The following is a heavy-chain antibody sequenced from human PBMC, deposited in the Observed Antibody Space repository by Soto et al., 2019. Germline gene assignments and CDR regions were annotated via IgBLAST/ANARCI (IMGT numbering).Heavy chain of an antibody. Sequence: GGSLILSCAASGFTVSSKYMTWVRQAPGKGLEWVSLIQSGGTTYYADSVKGRFTISRDTSENTLHLQMDSLRVEDTAVYYCARDDVLCDGGRCYGIPLDFWGKGTTVTVSS. V-gene: IGHV3-66*01. CDR1: GFTVSSKY. CDR3: ARDDVLCDGGRCYGIPLDF. CDR2: IQSGGTT. J-gene: IGHJ6*04. D-gene: IGHD2-15*01.